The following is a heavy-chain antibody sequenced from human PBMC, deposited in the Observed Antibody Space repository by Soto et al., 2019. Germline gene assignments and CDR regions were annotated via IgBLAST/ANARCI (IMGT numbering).Heavy chain of an antibody. V-gene: IGHV3-48*02. J-gene: IGHJ6*02. Sequence: GGSLRLSCAASGFTFSSYSMNWVRQAPGKGLEWVSYISSSSSTIYYADSVKGRFTISRDNAKNSLYLQMNSLRDEDTAVYYCARVPSIVGKDGMDVWGQGTTVTVSS. CDR1: GFTFSSYS. CDR3: ARVPSIVGKDGMDV. D-gene: IGHD1-26*01. CDR2: ISSSSSTI.